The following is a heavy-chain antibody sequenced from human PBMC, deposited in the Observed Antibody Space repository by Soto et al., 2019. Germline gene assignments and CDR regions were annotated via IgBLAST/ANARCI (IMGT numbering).Heavy chain of an antibody. CDR3: GRYGGQGRGLIGHY. Sequence: PSETLSLTCTVSGDSVNSENSSWNWIRQAPGKGPEWIGYIYYNGGTNYKPSLKSRATILLDTSTNQFSLTLTSVTAADRAVYYCGRYGGQGRGLIGHYWGRGILVTVSS. D-gene: IGHD3-10*01. CDR2: IYYNGGT. CDR1: GDSVNSENSS. J-gene: IGHJ4*02. V-gene: IGHV4-61*01.